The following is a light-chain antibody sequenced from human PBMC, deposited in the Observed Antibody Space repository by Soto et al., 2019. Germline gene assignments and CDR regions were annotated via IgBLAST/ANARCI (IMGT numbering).Light chain of an antibody. CDR3: NSYTSSNTYV. CDR2: EVS. V-gene: IGLV2-14*01. J-gene: IGLJ1*01. CDR1: SSDVGAHNF. Sequence: QSLLTQPASVSGSPGQAITISCSGSSSDVGAHNFVSWYQHHPGKAPKLMIYEVSNRPSGVSNRFSGSKSGNTASLTISGLQAEDEADYYYNSYTSSNTYVFGSGTKVTVL.